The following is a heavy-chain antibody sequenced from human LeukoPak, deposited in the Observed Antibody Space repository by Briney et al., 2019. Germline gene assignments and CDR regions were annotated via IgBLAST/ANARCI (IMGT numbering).Heavy chain of an antibody. D-gene: IGHD6-13*01. CDR3: ARGLITGAAGTYYYYGMDV. CDR2: ISNIGGST. J-gene: IGHJ6*02. V-gene: IGHV3-64*01. Sequence: GGSLRLSCVASGFTFSRCGMHWVRQAPGKGLEYVSAISNIGGSTYYANSVKGRFTISRDNSKNTLYLQMGSLRGEDMAVYYCARGLITGAAGTYYYYGMDVWGQGTTVTVSS. CDR1: GFTFSRCG.